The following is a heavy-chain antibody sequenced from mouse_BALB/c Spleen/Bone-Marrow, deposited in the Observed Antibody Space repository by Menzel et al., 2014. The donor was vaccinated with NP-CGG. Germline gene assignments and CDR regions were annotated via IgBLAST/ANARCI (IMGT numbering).Heavy chain of an antibody. J-gene: IGHJ4*01. CDR1: GYTFTDYW. CDR2: IDTSDSYT. CDR3: AREDYGYGAMDY. Sequence: QVQLQQSGAELVMPGASVKVSCKASGYTFTDYWMHWVKQRPGQGLEWIGAIDTSDSYTSYNQKFKGKATLTVGESSSTAYMQLSSLTSEDSAVYYCAREDYGYGAMDYWGQGTSVTVSS. V-gene: IGHV1-69*01. D-gene: IGHD2-2*01.